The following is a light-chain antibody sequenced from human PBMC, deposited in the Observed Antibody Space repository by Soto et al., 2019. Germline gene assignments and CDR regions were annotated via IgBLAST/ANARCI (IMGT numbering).Light chain of an antibody. V-gene: IGKV1-5*01. CDR1: QNISNW. CDR2: DVS. Sequence: DIQMTQSPSALSAYVGDRVSITCRASQNISNWVAWYQLKPGEAPRLLMFDVSTLHSGVPSRFSGSGSGTEFTLTISSLQPDDSATYYCQQYSSYSKTFGQGTKVDI. J-gene: IGKJ1*01. CDR3: QQYSSYSKT.